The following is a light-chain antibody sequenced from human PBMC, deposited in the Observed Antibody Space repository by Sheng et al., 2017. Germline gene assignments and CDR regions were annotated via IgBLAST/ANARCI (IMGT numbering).Light chain of an antibody. CDR3: HHYANSPRT. CDR2: DSS. J-gene: IGKJ3*01. CDR1: QSVSSNK. V-gene: IGKV3-20*01. Sequence: EIVLTQSPGTLSLSPGDRATLSCRASQSVSSNKLAWYQQKPGQAPRLLIYDSSTRATGIPDRFSGSGSGTDFTLTISRLEPEDFAVYFCHHYANSPRTFGPGTKRGYQT.